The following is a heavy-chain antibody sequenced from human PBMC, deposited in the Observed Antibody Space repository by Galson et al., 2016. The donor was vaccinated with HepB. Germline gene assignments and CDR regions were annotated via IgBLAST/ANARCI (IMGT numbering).Heavy chain of an antibody. J-gene: IGHJ4*02. Sequence: VKVSCKASGYTFTGYDINWVRQAAGQGLEWMGWMTPSTGNTGYADKRQGRVTLTRDTSIMTAYMELSSLTSEDTATYYCSRGDHWGQGTLVTVSS. CDR3: SRGDH. V-gene: IGHV1-8*01. CDR1: GYTFTGYD. CDR2: MTPSTGNT.